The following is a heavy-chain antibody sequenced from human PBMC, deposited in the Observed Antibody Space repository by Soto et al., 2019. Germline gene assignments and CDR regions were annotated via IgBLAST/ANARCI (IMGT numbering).Heavy chain of an antibody. CDR2: IYDSGST. CDR1: GGSISSGDYY. V-gene: IGHV4-30-4*01. CDR3: ASDSGVGP. J-gene: IGHJ5*02. Sequence: QVQLQESGPGLVKPSQTLSLTCTVSGGSISSGDYYWSWIRQPPGKGLEWIGYIYDSGSTYYNSSLKSRVNKTLDTSKNQFSLKLTSVAAADTPVYYCASDSGVGPWGQGTLVTVSS. D-gene: IGHD2-8*01.